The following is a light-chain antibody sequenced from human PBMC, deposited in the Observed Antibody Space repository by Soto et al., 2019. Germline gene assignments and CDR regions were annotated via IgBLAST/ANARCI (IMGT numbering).Light chain of an antibody. CDR1: SSDVGSYNR. CDR2: EVS. J-gene: IGLJ1*01. CDR3: SSYPSSSTYV. Sequence: QSALTQPPSVSGSPGQSVTISCTGTSSDVGSYNRVSWYQQPPGTAPKLMIYEVSDRPSGVPDRFSGSKSGNTASLTISGLQAEDEADYYSSSYPSSSTYVFGTGTKLTVL. V-gene: IGLV2-18*02.